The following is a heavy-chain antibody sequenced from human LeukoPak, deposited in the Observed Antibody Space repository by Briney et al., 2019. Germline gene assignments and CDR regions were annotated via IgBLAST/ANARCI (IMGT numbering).Heavy chain of an antibody. J-gene: IGHJ4*02. CDR3: ARDPSYDSSGYYGFDY. Sequence: PGGSLRLSCAASGFTFSSYAMHWVRQAPGKGLEWVAVISYDGSNKYYADSVKGRFTISRDNSKNTLYPQMNSLRAEDTAVYYCARDPSYDSSGYYGFDYWGQGTLVTVSS. CDR1: GFTFSSYA. V-gene: IGHV3-30-3*01. D-gene: IGHD3-22*01. CDR2: ISYDGSNK.